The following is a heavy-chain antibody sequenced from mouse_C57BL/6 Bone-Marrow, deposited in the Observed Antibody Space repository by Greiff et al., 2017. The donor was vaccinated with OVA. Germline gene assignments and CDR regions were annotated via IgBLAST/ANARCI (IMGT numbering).Heavy chain of an antibody. V-gene: IGHV7-1*01. J-gene: IGHJ1*03. CDR3: ARDALTPWNWYFDV. CDR1: GFTFSDFY. CDR2: SRNKANDYTT. Sequence: EVKLMESGGGLLQSGRSLRLSCATSGFTFSDFYMEWVRQAPGKGLEWIASSRNKANDYTTEYSASVKGRFIVSRDTSQSILYLQMNALRAEDTAIYYCARDALTPWNWYFDVWGTGTTVTVSS.